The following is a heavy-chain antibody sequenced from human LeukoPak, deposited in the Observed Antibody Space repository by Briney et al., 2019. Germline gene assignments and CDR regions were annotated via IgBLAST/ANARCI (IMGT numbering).Heavy chain of an antibody. V-gene: IGHV3-9*01. Sequence: GGSLRLSCAASGFTFDDYAMHWVRQAPGKGLEWVSGISWNSGSIGYADSVKGRFTISRDNAKNSLYLQMNSLRAEDTALYYCAKDMMDSYSSGPLDYWGQGTLVTVSS. CDR1: GFTFDDYA. CDR2: ISWNSGSI. D-gene: IGHD6-19*01. J-gene: IGHJ4*02. CDR3: AKDMMDSYSSGPLDY.